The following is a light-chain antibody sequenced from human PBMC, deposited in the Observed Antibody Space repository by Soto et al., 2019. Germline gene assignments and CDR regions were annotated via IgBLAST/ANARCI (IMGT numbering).Light chain of an antibody. CDR1: QSVSSSY. CDR3: QQYGSFST. Sequence: EIVLTQSPGTLSLSPGERATLSCRASQSVSSSYLAWYQQKPGQAPRLLIYGASSRATGIPDRFSGSGSGTDFTLTISRLEPEDFAVYYCQQYGSFSTFVQGTKLEIK. V-gene: IGKV3-20*01. J-gene: IGKJ2*01. CDR2: GAS.